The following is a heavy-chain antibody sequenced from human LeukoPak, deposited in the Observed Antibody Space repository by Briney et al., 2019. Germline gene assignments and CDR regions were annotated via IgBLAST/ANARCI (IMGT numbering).Heavy chain of an antibody. CDR3: ATGRGGWFDP. CDR1: RFSIRSYW. CDR2: INQDGSEK. Sequence: GGSLRLSCTASRFSIRSYWLNWVRQPPGKGLEWVANINQDGSEKYYVDSVKDRFTISRDNAKNSLYLEMNSLRVEDTAVYFCATGRGGWFDPWGQGTLVTVSS. V-gene: IGHV3-7*01. J-gene: IGHJ5*02. D-gene: IGHD3-10*01.